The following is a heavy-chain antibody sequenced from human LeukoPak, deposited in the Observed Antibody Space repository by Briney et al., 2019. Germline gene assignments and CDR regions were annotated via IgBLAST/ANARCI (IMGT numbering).Heavy chain of an antibody. Sequence: GGSLRLSCAASGFTFSSYAMHWVRQAPGKGLEWVAVISYDGSNKYYADSVKGRFTISRDNSKNTLYLQMNSLRAEDTAVYYCARGGWSYCGGDCSGEGYFDYWGQGTLVTVSS. J-gene: IGHJ4*02. CDR2: ISYDGSNK. D-gene: IGHD2-21*02. CDR1: GFTFSSYA. CDR3: ARGGWSYCGGDCSGEGYFDY. V-gene: IGHV3-30-3*01.